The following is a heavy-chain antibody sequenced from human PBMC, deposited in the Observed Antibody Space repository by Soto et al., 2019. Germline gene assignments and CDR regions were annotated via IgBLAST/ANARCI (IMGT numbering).Heavy chain of an antibody. Sequence: ETLSLTCAVYGGSFSGYYWSWIRQPPGKGLEWIGEINHSGSTNYNPSLKSRVTISVDTSKNQFSLKLSSVTAADTAVYYCASLPDLGAISDSSGDYWGQGTLVTVSS. CDR2: INHSGST. D-gene: IGHD3-22*01. CDR3: ASLPDLGAISDSSGDY. CDR1: GGSFSGYY. V-gene: IGHV4-34*01. J-gene: IGHJ4*02.